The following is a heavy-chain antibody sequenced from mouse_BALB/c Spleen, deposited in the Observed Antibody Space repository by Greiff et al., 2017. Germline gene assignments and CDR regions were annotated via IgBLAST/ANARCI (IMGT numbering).Heavy chain of an antibody. D-gene: IGHD1-2*01. CDR3: ARHYYDLYAMDY. Sequence: VQLQQSGAELVKPGASVKLSCTASGFTIKDTYMHWVKQRPEQGLEWIGRIDPANGNTKYDPKFQGKATITADTSSNTAYLQLSSLTSEDTAVYYCARHYYDLYAMDYWGQGTSVTVSS. J-gene: IGHJ4*01. V-gene: IGHV14-3*02. CDR1: GFTIKDTY. CDR2: IDPANGNT.